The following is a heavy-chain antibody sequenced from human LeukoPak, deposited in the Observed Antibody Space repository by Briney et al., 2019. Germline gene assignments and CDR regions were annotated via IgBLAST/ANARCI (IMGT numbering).Heavy chain of an antibody. Sequence: SETLSLTCAVSGGSFSGYYWSWIRQTPGKGLEWIGEITHSGTTNYNPSLKSRVTTSIDTSKNQFSLKVSSVTAADTAVYYCAGHHPRNTVDFWGQGTLVTVSS. V-gene: IGHV4-34*01. J-gene: IGHJ4*02. CDR2: ITHSGTT. CDR3: AGHHPRNTVDF. D-gene: IGHD2/OR15-2a*01. CDR1: GGSFSGYY.